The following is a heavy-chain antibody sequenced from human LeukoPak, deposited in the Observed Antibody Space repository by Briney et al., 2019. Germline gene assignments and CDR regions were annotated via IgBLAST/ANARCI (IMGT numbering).Heavy chain of an antibody. J-gene: IGHJ3*01. D-gene: IGHD6-19*01. V-gene: IGHV3-7*01. CDR2: INQDESER. Sequence: PGGSLRLSCATSGFIFSRYWMSWVRQAPGKGLEWVANINQDESERNYVDSVKGRFTISRDNAKNSLDLQMNSLRAEDTAVYYCARYGNGEWLAHYAFDVWGXGTMVTVAS. CDR3: ARYGNGEWLAHYAFDV. CDR1: GFIFSRYW.